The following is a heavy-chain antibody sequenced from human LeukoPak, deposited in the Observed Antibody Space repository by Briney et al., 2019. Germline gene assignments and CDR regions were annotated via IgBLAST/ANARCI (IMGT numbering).Heavy chain of an antibody. D-gene: IGHD6-13*01. CDR1: GGSISSSNW. V-gene: IGHV4-4*02. CDR3: ARDKAPPFSSNRYYYGMDV. Sequence: AGTLTLTCAVSGGSISSSNWWGWVRPSPGEGVGGIGEMCHSGSTNYNPSLKRRVTISLDKPKKQFSLQLTSVTAADTAVYYCARDKAPPFSSNRYYYGMDVWGKGTPVTVSS. CDR2: MCHSGST. J-gene: IGHJ6*04.